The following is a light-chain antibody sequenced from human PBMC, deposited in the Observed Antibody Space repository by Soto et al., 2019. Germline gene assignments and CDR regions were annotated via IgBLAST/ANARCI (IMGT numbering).Light chain of an antibody. Sequence: EIVLTQSPGTLSLSPGERATLSCRASQSVSSNYLAWYQRKPGQAPRLLIYGASNRATGIPNRFSGSGSGTDFALTITRLEPGDFAVYYCQQYGSSPPTFGQGTKVEI. J-gene: IGKJ1*01. CDR3: QQYGSSPPT. V-gene: IGKV3-20*01. CDR1: QSVSSNY. CDR2: GAS.